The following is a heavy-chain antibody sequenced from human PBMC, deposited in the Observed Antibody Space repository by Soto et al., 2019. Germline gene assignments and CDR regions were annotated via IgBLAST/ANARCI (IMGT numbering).Heavy chain of an antibody. CDR1: GYTFTNYG. CDR3: ARTTVTASYYYMDV. V-gene: IGHV1-18*01. CDR2: ISTYNGNT. Sequence: QVQLVQSGAEVKQPGASVKVSCKASGYTFTNYGFTWVRQASGQGLGWLGGISTYNGNTKYAQKVQGRLAITTDTSTNTANMELTSLRSDDTALYYCARTTVTASYYYMDVWGKGSKVTVSS. J-gene: IGHJ6*03. D-gene: IGHD4-17*01.